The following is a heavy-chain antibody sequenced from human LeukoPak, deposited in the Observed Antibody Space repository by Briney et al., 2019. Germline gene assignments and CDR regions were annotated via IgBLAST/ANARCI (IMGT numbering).Heavy chain of an antibody. CDR1: GYTFTSYD. CDR3: ARGLRGIVATNPGRDYYFDY. CDR2: MNPNSGNI. J-gene: IGHJ4*02. Sequence: ASVKVSCKASGYTFTSYDINWVRQATGQGLEWMGWMNPNSGNIGYAQKFQGRVTMTRNTSISTAYMELSSLRSEDTAVYYCARGLRGIVATNPGRDYYFDYWGQGTLVPVSS. D-gene: IGHD5-12*01. V-gene: IGHV1-8*01.